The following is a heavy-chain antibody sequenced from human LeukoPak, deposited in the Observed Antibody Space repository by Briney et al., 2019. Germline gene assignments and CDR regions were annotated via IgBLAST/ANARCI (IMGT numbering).Heavy chain of an antibody. CDR3: AREKGYMVRGKLGY. CDR2: IYYSGST. CDR1: GGSISSSSYY. J-gene: IGHJ4*02. Sequence: TSETLSLTCTVSGGSISSSSYYWGWIRQPPGKGLEWIGSIYYSGSTYYNPSLKSRVTISVDTSKNQFSLKLSSVTAADTAVYYCAREKGYMVRGKLGYWGQGTLVTVSS. D-gene: IGHD3-10*01. V-gene: IGHV4-39*02.